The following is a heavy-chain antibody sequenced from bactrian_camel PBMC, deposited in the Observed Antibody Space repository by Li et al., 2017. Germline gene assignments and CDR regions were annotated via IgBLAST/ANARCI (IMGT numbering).Heavy chain of an antibody. D-gene: IGHD6*01. Sequence: HVQLVESGGGLAQSGGSLRLSCAASGFNFRDYYMYWVRQAPGKGLEWVASIEDGPGVTYYAESVKGRFTISRDNPKNTLYLEMTSLKPEDTAMYYCAADAKRIRCPDDFGYWGQGTQVTVS. V-gene: IGHV3S1*01. CDR3: AADAKRIRCPDDFGY. CDR2: IEDGPGVT. J-gene: IGHJ6*01. CDR1: GFNFRDYY.